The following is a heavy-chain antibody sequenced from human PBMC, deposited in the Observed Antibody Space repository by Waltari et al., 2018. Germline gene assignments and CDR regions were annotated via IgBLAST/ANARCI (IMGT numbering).Heavy chain of an antibody. D-gene: IGHD2-15*01. CDR2: INPNSGGT. CDR3: AREWIAYCSVGSCYPDY. Sequence: QVQLVQSGAEVKKPGASVKVSCKASGYTFTGYYMHWVRQAPGQGLEWMGWINPNSGGTNYAQKFQGRVTMTRDTSISTAYMELSRLRSDDTAVYYCAREWIAYCSVGSCYPDYWGQGTLVTVSS. V-gene: IGHV1-2*02. J-gene: IGHJ4*02. CDR1: GYTFTGYY.